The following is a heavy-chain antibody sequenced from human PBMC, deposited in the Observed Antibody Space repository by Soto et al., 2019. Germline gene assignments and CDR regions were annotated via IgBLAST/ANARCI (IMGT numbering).Heavy chain of an antibody. V-gene: IGHV3-9*01. D-gene: IGHD2-15*01. CDR1: GFTFDDYA. CDR3: VKDSYADFHRVLSTAEYFFDY. Sequence: HPGGSLRLSCTASGFTFDDYAMHWVRQGPGRGLEWVSGITWNSGKIAYADSVKGRFTIARDDDNNSLYLQMNSLRPEDTALYYCVKDSYADFHRVLSTAEYFFDYWGYGTLVTVSS. CDR2: ITWNSGKI. J-gene: IGHJ4*01.